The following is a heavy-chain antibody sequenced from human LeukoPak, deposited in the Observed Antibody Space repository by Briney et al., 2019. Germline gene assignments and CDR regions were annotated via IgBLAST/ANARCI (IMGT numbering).Heavy chain of an antibody. CDR2: IYYSGST. V-gene: IGHV4-39*07. Sequence: SETLSLTCTVSGGSISSSSYYWGWIRQPPGKGLEWIANIYYSGSTYYNPSLKSRVTISVDTSKNQFSLKLSSVTAADTAVYYCARELDSSSWYGGGKFDPWGQGTLVTVSS. CDR1: GGSISSSSYY. CDR3: ARELDSSSWYGGGKFDP. D-gene: IGHD6-13*01. J-gene: IGHJ5*02.